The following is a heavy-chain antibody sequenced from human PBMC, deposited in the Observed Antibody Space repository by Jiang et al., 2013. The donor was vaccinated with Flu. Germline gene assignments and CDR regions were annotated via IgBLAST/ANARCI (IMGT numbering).Heavy chain of an antibody. V-gene: IGHV3-15*07. D-gene: IGHD4-17*01. CDR2: IKTKIDGGTA. Sequence: VQLLESGGGFVKPGGSLRLSCEASGFIFDNAWMHWVRQAPGKGLEWVGRIKTKIDGGTADYAAPVKGRFTVSRDDSKSTLYLEMNSLKTEDTAVYYCTTNYGDYFWSGFDFWGQGTLVTVSS. CDR1: GFIFDNAW. J-gene: IGHJ4*02. CDR3: TTNYGDYFWSGFDF.